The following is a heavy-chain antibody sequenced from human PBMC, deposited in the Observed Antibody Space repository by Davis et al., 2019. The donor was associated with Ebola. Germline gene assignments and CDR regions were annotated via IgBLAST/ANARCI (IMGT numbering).Heavy chain of an antibody. CDR1: GYTFTSYD. V-gene: IGHV1-8*01. D-gene: IGHD6-19*01. CDR3: TTGGSGWFLFNH. CDR2: MNPNSGNT. J-gene: IGHJ4*02. Sequence: AASVKVSCKASGYTFTSYDINWVRQATGQGLEWMGWMNPNSGNTGYAQKFQGRVTMTRNTSISTAYMELSSLRSEDTAVYYCTTGGSGWFLFNHWGQGTLVTVSA.